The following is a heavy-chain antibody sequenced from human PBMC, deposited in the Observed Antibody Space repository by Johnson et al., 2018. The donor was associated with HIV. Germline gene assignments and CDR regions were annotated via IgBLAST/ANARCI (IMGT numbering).Heavy chain of an antibody. V-gene: IGHV3-7*01. D-gene: IGHD2-8*01. CDR3: ARDWYCTNGVCYCGAFDM. CDR2: INQDGSEK. J-gene: IGHJ3*02. CDR1: GLTVSGNY. Sequence: VQLVESGGGVVQPGGSLRLSCAASGLTVSGNYMTWLRQAPGGGLEWVANINQDGSEKYYVDSVKGRITISRDNAKNSLYLQMNSLRAEDTAVYYCARDWYCTNGVCYCGAFDMWGQGTMVTVSS.